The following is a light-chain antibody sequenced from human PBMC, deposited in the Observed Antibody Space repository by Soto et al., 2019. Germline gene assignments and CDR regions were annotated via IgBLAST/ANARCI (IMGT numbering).Light chain of an antibody. V-gene: IGKV3-11*01. CDR2: DAS. CDR3: QQRSMGV. Sequence: EIVLTQSPATLSLSPGERATLSCRASQSVSSYLAWYQQKPGQAPRLLIYDASNRATGIPARFSGSGSGTDLTLVIKRLKREDFAVYCCQQRSMGVFGGGTKVDIK. J-gene: IGKJ4*01. CDR1: QSVSSY.